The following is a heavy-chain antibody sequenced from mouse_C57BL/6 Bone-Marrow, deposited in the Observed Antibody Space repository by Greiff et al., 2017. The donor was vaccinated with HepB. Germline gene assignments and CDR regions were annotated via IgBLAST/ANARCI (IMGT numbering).Heavy chain of an antibody. CDR1: GYTFTSYW. CDR2: IPPNSGST. CDR3: TEGDYGGNYYCC. Sequence: VQLQQPGAELVKPGASVKLSCTASGYTFTSYWMHWVKQRPGQGLEWIGMIPPNSGSTNYNEKFKSKATLTVDKSSSTAYMQLSSLTSEDSAVYYSTEGDYGGNYYCCRGQGTTLTAAS. V-gene: IGHV1-64*01. J-gene: IGHJ2*01. D-gene: IGHD2-1*01.